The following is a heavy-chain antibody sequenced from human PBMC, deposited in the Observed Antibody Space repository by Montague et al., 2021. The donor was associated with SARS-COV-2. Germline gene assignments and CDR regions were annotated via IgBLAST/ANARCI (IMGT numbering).Heavy chain of an antibody. Sequence: PALVKPTQTLTLTCTFSGFSLSTSGMCVSWIRQPPGKALEWLARIDWDDDKYYSISLKTRLTISKDTSKNQVVLTMTNMDPVDTATYYCARYTVGYNYPSQGRFDYWGQGTLVTVSS. CDR1: GFSLSTSGMC. J-gene: IGHJ4*02. V-gene: IGHV2-70*11. CDR3: ARYTVGYNYPSQGRFDY. D-gene: IGHD5-24*01. CDR2: IDWDDDK.